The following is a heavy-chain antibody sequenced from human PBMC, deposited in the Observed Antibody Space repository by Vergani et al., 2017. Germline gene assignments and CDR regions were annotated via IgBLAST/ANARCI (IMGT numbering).Heavy chain of an antibody. Sequence: QVQLVQSGAEVKKPGASVKVSCKASGYTFTSYYMHWVRQAPGQGLEWMGIINPSGGSTSYAQKFQGRVTMTRDTSTSTVYMELSSLRSEDTAVYYCARTFGGVIVSSPWDYYYGMDVWGQGTTVTVSS. J-gene: IGHJ6*02. V-gene: IGHV1-46*01. CDR1: GYTFTSYY. D-gene: IGHD3-16*02. CDR3: ARTFGGVIVSSPWDYYYGMDV. CDR2: INPSGGST.